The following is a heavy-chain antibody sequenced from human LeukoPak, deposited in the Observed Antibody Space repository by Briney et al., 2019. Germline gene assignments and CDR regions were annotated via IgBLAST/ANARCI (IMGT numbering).Heavy chain of an antibody. CDR1: GFTVSSNY. CDR2: IYSGGST. V-gene: IGHV3-53*05. J-gene: IGHJ5*02. Sequence: PGGSLRLSCAASGFTVSSNYMSWVRQAPGKGLEWVSVIYSGGSTYYADSVKGRFTISRDNSKNTLYLQMNSLRAEDTAVYYCARDSIPREYYGDYGADWFDPWGQGTLVTVSS. CDR3: ARDSIPREYYGDYGADWFDP. D-gene: IGHD4-17*01.